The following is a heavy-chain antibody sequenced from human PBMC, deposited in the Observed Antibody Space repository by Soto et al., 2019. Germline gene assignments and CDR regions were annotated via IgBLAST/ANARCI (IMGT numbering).Heavy chain of an antibody. CDR1: GFTFSSYG. CDR3: ARDPGYSSSSSRGLMDV. CDR2: IWYDGSNK. J-gene: IGHJ6*02. Sequence: GGSLRLSCAASGFTFSSYGMHWVRQAPGKGLEWVAVIWYDGSNKYYADSVKGRFTISRDNSKNTLYLQMNSLRAEDTAVYYCARDPGYSSSSSRGLMDVWGQGTTVTVSS. D-gene: IGHD6-6*01. V-gene: IGHV3-33*01.